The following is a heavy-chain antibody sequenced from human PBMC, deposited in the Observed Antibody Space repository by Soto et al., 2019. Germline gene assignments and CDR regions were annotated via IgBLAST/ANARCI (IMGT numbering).Heavy chain of an antibody. Sequence: GGSLRLSCAVPGGIFHGYGMHWVRQAPGKGLEWVAIIRFDGSNEEYADSVKGRFTISRDNSKNTLYLQMNTLGAEDKAVYYCARDGIGGTVFRGYLDYWGRGTVVTVSS. CDR2: IRFDGSNE. CDR3: ARDGIGGTVFRGYLDY. CDR1: GGIFHGYG. D-gene: IGHD1-7*01. V-gene: IGHV3-33*01. J-gene: IGHJ4*02.